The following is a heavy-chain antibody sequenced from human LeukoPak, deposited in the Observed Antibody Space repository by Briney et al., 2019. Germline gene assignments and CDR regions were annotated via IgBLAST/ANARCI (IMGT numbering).Heavy chain of an antibody. Sequence: GASVKVSCKASGGTFSSYAISWVRQAPGQGLEWMGGIIPIFGTANYAQKFQGRVTITADKSTSTAYMELSSLRSEDTAVYYCASSRRAAARSYFDYWGQGPLVPVSS. CDR3: ASSRRAAARSYFDY. CDR2: IIPIFGTA. CDR1: GGTFSSYA. J-gene: IGHJ4*02. V-gene: IGHV1-69*06. D-gene: IGHD6-13*01.